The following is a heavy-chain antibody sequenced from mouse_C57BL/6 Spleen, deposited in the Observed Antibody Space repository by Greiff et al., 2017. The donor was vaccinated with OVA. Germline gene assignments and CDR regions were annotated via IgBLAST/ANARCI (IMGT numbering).Heavy chain of an antibody. J-gene: IGHJ2*01. CDR3: ARSIYYGSSWDY. Sequence: VHLVESGAELVRPGASVKLSCKASGYTFTDYYINWVKQRPGQGLEWIARIYPGSGNTYYNEKFKGKATLTAEKSSSTAYMQLSSLTSEDSAVYFCARSIYYGSSWDYWGQGTTLTVSS. V-gene: IGHV1-76*01. CDR2: IYPGSGNT. CDR1: GYTFTDYY. D-gene: IGHD1-1*01.